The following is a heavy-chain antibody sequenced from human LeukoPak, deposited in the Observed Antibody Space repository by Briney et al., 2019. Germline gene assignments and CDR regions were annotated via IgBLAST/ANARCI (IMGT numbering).Heavy chain of an antibody. CDR2: IRYDGSNK. J-gene: IGHJ6*03. Sequence: GGSLRLSCAASGFTFSSYGMHWVRQAPGKGLEWVAFIRYDGSNKYYADSVKGRFTISRDNSKNTLYLQMNSLRAEDTAVYYCARDGGSAYYYYYYMDVWGKGTTVTVSS. V-gene: IGHV3-30*02. CDR3: ARDGGSAYYYYYYMDV. D-gene: IGHD3-16*01. CDR1: GFTFSSYG.